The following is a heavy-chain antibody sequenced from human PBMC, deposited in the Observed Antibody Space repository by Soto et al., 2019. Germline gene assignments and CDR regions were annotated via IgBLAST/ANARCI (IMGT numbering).Heavy chain of an antibody. J-gene: IGHJ6*02. Sequence: QVQLVQSGAEVKKPGSSVKVSCKASGGTFSSYAISWVRQAPGQGLEWMGGIIPIFGTANYAQKFQGRVTITGGESTGTGYMELSRLGSEDTGVYFWGGVDSVSAIDVWGQGTTVTVSS. V-gene: IGHV1-69*01. CDR1: GGTFSSYA. D-gene: IGHD3-22*01. CDR3: GGVDSVSAIDV. CDR2: IIPIFGTA.